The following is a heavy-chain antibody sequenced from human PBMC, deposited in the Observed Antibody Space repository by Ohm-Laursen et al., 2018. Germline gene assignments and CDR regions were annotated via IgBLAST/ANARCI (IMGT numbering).Heavy chain of an antibody. CDR2: ITSGGGII. CDR1: GFTFIDYD. Sequence: SLRLSCAASGFTFIDYDMSWIRQTPGKGLEWLSYITSGGGIIYSADSVKGRFTISRDNDEDTLYLQMNSLRAEDTAIHYCARHDSSDSPSHYYYYTMDVWGQGTTVTVSS. J-gene: IGHJ6*02. D-gene: IGHD3-22*01. CDR3: ARHDSSDSPSHYYYYTMDV. V-gene: IGHV3-11*01.